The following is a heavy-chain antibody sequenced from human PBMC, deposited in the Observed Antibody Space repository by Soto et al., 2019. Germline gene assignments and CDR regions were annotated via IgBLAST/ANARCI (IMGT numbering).Heavy chain of an antibody. CDR1: GYTFTGYY. D-gene: IGHD6-13*01. J-gene: IGHJ5*02. CDR2: INPNSGGT. V-gene: IGHV1-2*02. Sequence: QVQLVQSGAEVKKPGASVKVSCKASGYTFTGYYMHWVRQAPGQGLEWMGWINPNSGGTNYAQKFQGRVNMTRDTSISTAYMELSRLRSDDTAVYYCARALRIAAAGRNWFDPWGQGTLVTVSS. CDR3: ARALRIAAAGRNWFDP.